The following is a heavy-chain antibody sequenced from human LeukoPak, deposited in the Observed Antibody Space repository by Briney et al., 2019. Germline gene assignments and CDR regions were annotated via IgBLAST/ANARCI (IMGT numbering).Heavy chain of an antibody. V-gene: IGHV3-30*02. J-gene: IGHJ4*02. Sequence: PGGSLRLSCAASGFTFSSRAMSWVRQAPGKGLEWVAFIRYDGSNKYYADSVKGRFTISRDNSKNTLYLQMNSLRAEDTAVYYCAKDRVVQQLAIFDYWGQGTLVTVSS. D-gene: IGHD6-13*01. CDR2: IRYDGSNK. CDR1: GFTFSSRA. CDR3: AKDRVVQQLAIFDY.